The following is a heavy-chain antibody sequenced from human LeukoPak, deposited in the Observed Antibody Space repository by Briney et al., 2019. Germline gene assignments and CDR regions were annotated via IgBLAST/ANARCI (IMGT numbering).Heavy chain of an antibody. V-gene: IGHV1-24*01. Sequence: ASVKVSCKVSGYTLTELSMHWVRQAPGKGLEWMGGFDPEDGETIYAQKFQGRVTMTEDTSTDTAYMELSSLRSEDTAVYYCATPYSGIFGVVELDAFDIWGQGTMVTVSS. CDR3: ATPYSGIFGVVELDAFDI. J-gene: IGHJ3*02. CDR2: FDPEDGET. D-gene: IGHD3-3*01. CDR1: GYTLTELS.